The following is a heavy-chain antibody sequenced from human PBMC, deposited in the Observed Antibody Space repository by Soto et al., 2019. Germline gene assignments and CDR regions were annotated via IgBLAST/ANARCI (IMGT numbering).Heavy chain of an antibody. V-gene: IGHV3-48*03. Sequence: GSLRLSCAASGFTFSTYEMNWVHQAPGKGLEWISYISSSGSSIYYADSVKGRFTISRDNAWNSLHLQMNSLRVEDTAVYYCARDGYDSSGDSEYFQYRGQGTLVTVSS. CDR3: ARDGYDSSGDSEYFQY. CDR2: ISSSGSSI. D-gene: IGHD3-22*01. J-gene: IGHJ1*01. CDR1: GFTFSTYE.